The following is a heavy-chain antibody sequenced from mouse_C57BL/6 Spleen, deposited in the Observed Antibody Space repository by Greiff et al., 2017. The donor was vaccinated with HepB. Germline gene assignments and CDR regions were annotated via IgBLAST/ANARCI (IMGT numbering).Heavy chain of an antibody. Sequence: QVHGKQSGAELVKPGASVKLSCKASGYTFTEYTIHWVKQRSGQGREWIGWFYPGSGSIKYNEKFKDKATLTADKSSSTVYMELSRLTSEDSAVYFCARHEEIWGGAWFAYWGQGTLVTVSA. V-gene: IGHV1-62-2*01. J-gene: IGHJ3*01. CDR2: FYPGSGSI. CDR3: ARHEEIWGGAWFAY. D-gene: IGHD4-1*01. CDR1: GYTFTEYT.